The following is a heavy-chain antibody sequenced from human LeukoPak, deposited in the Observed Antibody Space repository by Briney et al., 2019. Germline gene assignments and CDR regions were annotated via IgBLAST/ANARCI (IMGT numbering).Heavy chain of an antibody. CDR1: GGSISSSSYY. J-gene: IGHJ5*02. Sequence: SETLSLTCTVSGGSISSSSYYWGWIRQPPAKGLEWIGSICYSGSTYYNPSLKSRVTISVDTSKNQFSLKLSSVTAADTAVYYCARHKGYGDWDWFDPWGQGTLVTVSS. CDR2: ICYSGST. V-gene: IGHV4-39*01. CDR3: ARHKGYGDWDWFDP. D-gene: IGHD4-17*01.